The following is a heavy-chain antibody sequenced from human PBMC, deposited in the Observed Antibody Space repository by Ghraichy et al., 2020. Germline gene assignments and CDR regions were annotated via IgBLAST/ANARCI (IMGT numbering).Heavy chain of an antibody. D-gene: IGHD1-26*01. V-gene: IGHV3-23*01. CDR1: GFTFSNYA. Sequence: GDSLNISCAASGFTFSNYAMSWVRQAPGKGLEWVSAISGSGASTYYTDSVKGRFTISRDNSKNTLYLHMNSLRAEDTAIYYCAKGWVGVFRGGSSFDYWGQGTLVTVSS. J-gene: IGHJ4*02. CDR3: AKGWVGVFRGGSSFDY. CDR2: ISGSGAST.